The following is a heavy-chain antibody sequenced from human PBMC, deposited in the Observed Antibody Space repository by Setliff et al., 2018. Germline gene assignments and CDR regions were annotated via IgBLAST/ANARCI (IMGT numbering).Heavy chain of an antibody. V-gene: IGHV3-23*01. Sequence: GGSLRLSCVASGLSFSSYAINWVRQAPGKGLEWVSGISGSGGSTYYADSVKGRFTISRDNSKNTLYLQMNSLRAEDTAVYYCARNTDLRNGFDYWGQGTLVTVSS. CDR2: ISGSGGST. D-gene: IGHD5-18*01. CDR1: GLSFSSYA. CDR3: ARNTDLRNGFDY. J-gene: IGHJ4*02.